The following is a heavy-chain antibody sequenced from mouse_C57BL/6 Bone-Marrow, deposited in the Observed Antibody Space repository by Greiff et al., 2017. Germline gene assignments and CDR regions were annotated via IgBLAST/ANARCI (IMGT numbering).Heavy chain of an antibody. CDR3: ARYDDGYPYYFDY. CDR2: IYPRSGNT. D-gene: IGHD2-3*01. V-gene: IGHV1-81*01. J-gene: IGHJ2*01. CDR1: GYTFTSSG. Sequence: QVQLQQSGAELARPGASVKLSCKASGYTFTSSGISWVKQRTGQGLEWIGEIYPRSGNTYYNEKFKGKATLTADKSSSPASMELRSLTSEYSAVYFWARYDDGYPYYFDYWGKGTTLTVSS.